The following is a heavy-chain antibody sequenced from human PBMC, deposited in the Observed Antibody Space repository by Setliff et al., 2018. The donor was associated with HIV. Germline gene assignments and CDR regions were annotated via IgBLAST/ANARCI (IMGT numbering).Heavy chain of an antibody. CDR2: IYTSGST. J-gene: IGHJ6*03. V-gene: IGHV4-61*02. CDR3: ARDKGYYYMDV. CDR1: GVSISSGSYY. Sequence: LSLTCTVSGVSISSGSYYRSWIRQSAGKGLEWIGRIYTSGSTNDNPSLKSRTTISVDTSNNQFSLRLSSVTAADTAVYYCARDKGYYYMDVWGKGITVTVSS.